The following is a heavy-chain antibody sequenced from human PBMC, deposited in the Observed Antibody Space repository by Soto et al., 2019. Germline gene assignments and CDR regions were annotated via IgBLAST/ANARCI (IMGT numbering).Heavy chain of an antibody. J-gene: IGHJ4*02. CDR3: VRDLNWYFDY. CDR1: GFTFSSHG. Sequence: QVQLVESGGGVVQPGRSLRLSCAASGFTFSSHGIHWVRQAPGKGLEWVAVIWYDGSNKYHADSVKGRFTISRDDSENTLYLQMDSLRAEDTAVYYCVRDLNWYFDYWGQGTLVTVSS. CDR2: IWYDGSNK. D-gene: IGHD1-20*01. V-gene: IGHV3-33*01.